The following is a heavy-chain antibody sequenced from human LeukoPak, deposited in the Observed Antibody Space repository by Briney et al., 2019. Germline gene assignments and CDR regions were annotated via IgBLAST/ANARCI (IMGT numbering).Heavy chain of an antibody. CDR1: GFTFSSYS. CDR3: AKDLSKFDY. Sequence: KSGGSLRLSCAASGFTFSSYSMNWVRQAPGKGLEWVSSISSSSSYIYYADSVKGRFTISRDNSKNTLYLQMNSLRAEDTAVYHCAKDLSKFDYWGQGTLVTVSS. V-gene: IGHV3-21*04. J-gene: IGHJ4*02. CDR2: ISSSSSYI.